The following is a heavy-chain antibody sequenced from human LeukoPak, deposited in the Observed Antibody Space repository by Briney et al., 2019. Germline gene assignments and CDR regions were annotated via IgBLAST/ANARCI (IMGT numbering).Heavy chain of an antibody. CDR2: INPSGGST. CDR3: ARDDANMYGMDV. J-gene: IGHJ6*02. V-gene: IGHV1-46*01. CDR1: GYTFTSYC. Sequence: ASVKVSRKASGYTFTSYCMHWVRQAPGQGLEWMGIINPSGGSTSYAQKFQGRVTMTRDTSTSTVYMELSSLRSEDTAVYYCARDDANMYGMDVWGQGTTVTVSS. D-gene: IGHD2/OR15-2a*01.